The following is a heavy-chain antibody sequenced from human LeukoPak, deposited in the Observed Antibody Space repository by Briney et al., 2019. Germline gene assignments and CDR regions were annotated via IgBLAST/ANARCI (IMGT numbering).Heavy chain of an antibody. CDR1: GGSLSSYY. Sequence: SETLSLTCSVSGGSLSSYYWSWIRHSPGKGLEWIGYIHNSGRTNYNPSLKSRVTGSVDTSKHQVSLRLSSVTAADTAVYYCAGHGTIASASYFDYWGQGALVTVSS. CDR3: AGHGTIASASYFDY. CDR2: IHNSGRT. V-gene: IGHV4-59*08. D-gene: IGHD1-14*01. J-gene: IGHJ4*02.